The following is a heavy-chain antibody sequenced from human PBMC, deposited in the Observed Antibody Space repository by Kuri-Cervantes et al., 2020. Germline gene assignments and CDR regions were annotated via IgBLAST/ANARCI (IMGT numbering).Heavy chain of an antibody. D-gene: IGHD6-13*01. V-gene: IGHV3-30-3*01. CDR1: GFTFSSYA. CDR2: ISYDGSNK. J-gene: IGHJ5*02. Sequence: GESLKISCAASGFTFSSYAMHWVRQAPGKGLEWVAVISYDGSNKYYADSVKGRFTISRDNSKNTLYLQMNSLRAEDTAVYYCAGEDSSSWYSRNWFDPWGQGTLVTVSS. CDR3: AGEDSSSWYSRNWFDP.